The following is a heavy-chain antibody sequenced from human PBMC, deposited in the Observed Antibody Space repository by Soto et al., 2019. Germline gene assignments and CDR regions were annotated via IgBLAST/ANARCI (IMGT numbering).Heavy chain of an antibody. Sequence: SETLSLTCSVSGDSISSVNHYWNWIRQHPGKGLELIGYIYYSGSTYYNPSLKSRVTLSVDTSKNQFSLNLRSVTAADTAVYYCARMAEVRWLDPWGQGTRVTSPQ. CDR2: IYYSGST. D-gene: IGHD3-10*01. V-gene: IGHV4-31*03. J-gene: IGHJ5*02. CDR1: GDSISSVNHY. CDR3: ARMAEVRWLDP.